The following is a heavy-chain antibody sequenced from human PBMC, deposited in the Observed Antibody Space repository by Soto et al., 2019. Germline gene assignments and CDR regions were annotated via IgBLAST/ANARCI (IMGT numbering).Heavy chain of an antibody. CDR3: AITTVTSPLLTTIDY. V-gene: IGHV4-30-4*01. Sequence: QVQLQESGPGLVKPSQTLSLTCTVSGGSISSGDYYWSWIRQPPGKGLEWIGYIYYSGSTYYNPSLKSRVTISVDTSKNQFSLKLSSVTAADTAVYYCAITTVTSPLLTTIDYWGQGTLVTVSS. CDR2: IYYSGST. D-gene: IGHD4-17*01. J-gene: IGHJ4*02. CDR1: GGSISSGDYY.